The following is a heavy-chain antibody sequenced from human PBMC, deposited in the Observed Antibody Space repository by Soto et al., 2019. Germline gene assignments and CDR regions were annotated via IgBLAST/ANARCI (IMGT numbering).Heavy chain of an antibody. Sequence: SETLSLTCTVSGGSFSSGSYCWCWIRQHPGKGLEWIGYIYYSGSTYYNPSLKSRVTMSADTSKNQFSLKLSSVTAADTAVYYCASGSYDSSGYYSVYWGQGTLVTVSS. CDR1: GGSFSSGSYC. V-gene: IGHV4-31*03. CDR3: ASGSYDSSGYYSVY. D-gene: IGHD3-22*01. CDR2: IYYSGST. J-gene: IGHJ4*02.